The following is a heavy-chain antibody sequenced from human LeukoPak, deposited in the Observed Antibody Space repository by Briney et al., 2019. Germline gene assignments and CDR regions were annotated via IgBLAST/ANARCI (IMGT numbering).Heavy chain of an antibody. CDR2: IYHSGST. CDR1: GYSISSGYY. V-gene: IGHV4-38-2*02. Sequence: SETLSLTCTVSGYSISSGYYWGWIRPPPGKGLEWIGIIYHSGSTYYNPSLKSRVTISVDTSKNQFSLKLSSVTAADTAVYYCARDLGRYYYDSSGHHYFDYWGQGTLVTVSS. CDR3: ARDLGRYYYDSSGHHYFDY. D-gene: IGHD3-22*01. J-gene: IGHJ4*02.